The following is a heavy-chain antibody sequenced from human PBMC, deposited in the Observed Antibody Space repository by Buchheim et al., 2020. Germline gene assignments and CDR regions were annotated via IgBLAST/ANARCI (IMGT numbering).Heavy chain of an antibody. CDR1: GFTVSSKY. D-gene: IGHD4-17*01. CDR3: SKDRPATVTTQFYDFPGVDV. Sequence: EVQLVESGGGLVQPGGSLRLSCAASGFTVSSKYMGWVRQAPGKGLEWVSVIYSDGSGGSTYYADSVRGRFTISRDQSKHTLSLQMNSLRAEDTAVYFCSKDRPATVTTQFYDFPGVDVWGQGTT. CDR2: IYSDGSGGST. V-gene: IGHV3-66*01. J-gene: IGHJ6*02.